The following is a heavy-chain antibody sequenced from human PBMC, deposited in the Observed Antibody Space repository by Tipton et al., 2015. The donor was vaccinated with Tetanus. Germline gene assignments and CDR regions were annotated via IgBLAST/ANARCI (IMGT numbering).Heavy chain of an antibody. CDR3: AKDFRAERSYSSSWYSY. V-gene: IGHV3-30-3*01. J-gene: IGHJ4*02. D-gene: IGHD6-13*01. CDR2: ISYDGSNK. Sequence: SLRLSCAASGFTFSSYAMHWVRQAPGKGLEWVAVISYDGSNKYYADSVKGRFTISRDNSKNTLYLQMNSLRAEDTAVHYCAKDFRAERSYSSSWYSYWGQGTLATVSS. CDR1: GFTFSSYA.